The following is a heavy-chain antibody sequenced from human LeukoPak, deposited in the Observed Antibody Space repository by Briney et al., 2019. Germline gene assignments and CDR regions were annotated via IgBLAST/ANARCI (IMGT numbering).Heavy chain of an antibody. J-gene: IGHJ5*02. CDR2: IYYSGST. CDR1: GGSISRGGYS. Sequence: SQTLSLTCAVSGGSISRGGYSWSWIRQPPGKGLEWIGYIYYSGSTYYNPSLRSRVTISVDTSKNQFSLKLSSVTAADTAVYYCARGENWFDPWGQGTLVTVSS. CDR3: ARGENWFDP. V-gene: IGHV4-30-4*07.